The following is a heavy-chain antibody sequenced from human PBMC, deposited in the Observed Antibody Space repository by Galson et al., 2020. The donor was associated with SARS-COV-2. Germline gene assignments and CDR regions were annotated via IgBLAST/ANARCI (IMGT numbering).Heavy chain of an antibody. CDR2: MNPNSGNT. Sequence: ASVKVSCKASGYTFTSYDINWVRQATGQGLEWMGWMNPNSGNTGYAQKFQGRVTMTRNTSISTAYMELSSLRSEDTAVYYCARGLRQWLVHAYWFDPWGQGTLVTVSS. D-gene: IGHD6-19*01. CDR3: ARGLRQWLVHAYWFDP. CDR1: GYTFTSYD. J-gene: IGHJ5*02. V-gene: IGHV1-8*01.